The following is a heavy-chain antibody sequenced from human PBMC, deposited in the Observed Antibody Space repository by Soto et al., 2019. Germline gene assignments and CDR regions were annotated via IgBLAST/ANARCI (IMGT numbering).Heavy chain of an antibody. CDR2: LNTYGNT. CDR1: GGSINSYR. J-gene: IGHJ5*02. Sequence: SEPLSLTCTFSGGSINSYRWSWIRQPAGKGLEWIGRLNTYGNTHYNPSLKSRVTVSVDTSRNQFFLTLRSVTAADSAVYHCGRESGETWDYEASWGQGTPVTVSS. CDR3: GRESGETWDYEAS. V-gene: IGHV4-4*07. D-gene: IGHD1-7*01.